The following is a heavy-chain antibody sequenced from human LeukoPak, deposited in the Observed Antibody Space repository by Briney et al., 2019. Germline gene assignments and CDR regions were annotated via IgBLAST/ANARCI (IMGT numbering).Heavy chain of an antibody. J-gene: IGHJ3*02. D-gene: IGHD3-10*01. CDR1: GFSLSTSGVG. V-gene: IGHV2-5*02. CDR3: ARTVLLWFGELFRDAFDI. Sequence: SGPTLVKPTQTLTLTCTFSGFSLSTSGVGVGWIRQPPGKALEWLALIYWDDDKRYSPSLKSRLTITKDTSKNQVVLTMTNMDPVDTATYYCARTVLLWFGELFRDAFDIWGQGTMVTVSS. CDR2: IYWDDDK.